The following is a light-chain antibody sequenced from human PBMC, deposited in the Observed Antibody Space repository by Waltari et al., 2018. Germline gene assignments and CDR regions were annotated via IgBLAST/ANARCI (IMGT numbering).Light chain of an antibody. V-gene: IGKV2D-29*02. CDR1: DSLLNTDGKTY. CDR3: MQSIELPT. J-gene: IGKJ5*01. Sequence: EMTQTPPSLSVPPGQPASISCQSGDSLLNTDGKTYLYWYLQKSGQSPQLLIYEVSSRFSGVPDRISGSGSGTDFTLKISRVEAEDVGVYYCMQSIELPTFGQGTRLEIK. CDR2: EVS.